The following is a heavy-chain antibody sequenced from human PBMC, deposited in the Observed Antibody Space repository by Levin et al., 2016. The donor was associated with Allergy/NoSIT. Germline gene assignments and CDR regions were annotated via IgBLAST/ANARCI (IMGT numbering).Heavy chain of an antibody. V-gene: IGHV3-53*01. CDR1: GFTVSSRD. J-gene: IGHJ4*02. D-gene: IGHD3-16*01. Sequence: GGSLRLSCAASGFTVSSRDMSWVRQVPGKGLEWVSIIAVSDATYYADSVKGRFTISRDNFKNTLYLQMNSLTVEDTALYHCVLGGGAYWGQGALVTVSS. CDR2: IAVSDAT. CDR3: VLGGGAY.